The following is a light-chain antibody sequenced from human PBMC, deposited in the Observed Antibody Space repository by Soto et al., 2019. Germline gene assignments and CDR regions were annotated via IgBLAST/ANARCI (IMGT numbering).Light chain of an antibody. CDR2: EDS. V-gene: IGLV2-23*01. J-gene: IGLJ3*02. CDR1: SSDAGNYNF. Sequence: QSALTQPASVSGSPGQSITISCTGTSSDAGNYNFVSWYQQHPGKAPKVIIYEDSTRPSGVSNRISGSKSGNTGSLTISGLQAEDEADYYCCSYAGSSTAWVFGGGTKLTVL. CDR3: CSYAGSSTAWV.